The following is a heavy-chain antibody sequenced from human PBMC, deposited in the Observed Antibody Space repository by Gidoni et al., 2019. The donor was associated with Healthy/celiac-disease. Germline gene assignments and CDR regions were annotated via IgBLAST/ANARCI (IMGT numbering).Heavy chain of an antibody. CDR1: GFTFSSYA. CDR2: ISYDGSNK. V-gene: IGHV3-30-3*01. J-gene: IGHJ6*02. Sequence: QVQLVESGGGVVQPGRSLRLSCAASGFTFSSYAMHWVRQAPGKGLEWLAVISYDGSNKYYADSVKGRFTISRDNSKNTLYLQMNSLRAEDTAVYYCARAIAARILYYYYGMDVWGQGTTVTVSS. D-gene: IGHD6-6*01. CDR3: ARAIAARILYYYYGMDV.